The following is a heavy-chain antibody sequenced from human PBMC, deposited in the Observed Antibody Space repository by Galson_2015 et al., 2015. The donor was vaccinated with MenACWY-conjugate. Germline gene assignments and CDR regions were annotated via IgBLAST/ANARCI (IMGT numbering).Heavy chain of an antibody. CDR1: GFTVSSAY. CDR2: IYSGGST. D-gene: IGHD3-16*01. Sequence: SLRLSCAVSGFTVSSAYMSWVRHAPGKGLEWVSVIYSGGSTYYADSVKGRFTISRDSSKNTLYLQMNSLRPEDTAVFYCARGGGGRFDYWGQGALVTVSS. J-gene: IGHJ4*02. V-gene: IGHV3-66*02. CDR3: ARGGGGRFDY.